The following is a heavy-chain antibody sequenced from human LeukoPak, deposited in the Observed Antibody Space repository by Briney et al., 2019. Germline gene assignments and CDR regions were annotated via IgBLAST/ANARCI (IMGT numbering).Heavy chain of an antibody. Sequence: SETLSLTCTVSGGSISDYFWSWIRQPPGKGLEWVGYVFYNGSTNYNPSLKSRVTISVDTSKNQFSLKLSSVTAADTAVYYCARTVVTLHLNWFDPWGQGTLVTVSS. CDR3: ARTVVTLHLNWFDP. D-gene: IGHD4-23*01. CDR2: VFYNGST. J-gene: IGHJ5*02. V-gene: IGHV4-59*08. CDR1: GGSISDYF.